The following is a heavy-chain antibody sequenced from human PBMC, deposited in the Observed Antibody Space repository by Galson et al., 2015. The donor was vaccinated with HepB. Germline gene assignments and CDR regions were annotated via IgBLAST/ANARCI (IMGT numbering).Heavy chain of an antibody. CDR1: GGSISSSSYY. D-gene: IGHD4-23*01. CDR3: ARHRGGTTVVTPPWYFDL. CDR2: IYYSGST. J-gene: IGHJ2*01. V-gene: IGHV4-39*01. Sequence: ETLSLTCTVSGGSISSSSYYWGWIRQPPGKGLEWIGSIYYSGSTYYNPSLKSRVTISVDTSKNQFSLKLSSVTAADTAVYYCARHRGGTTVVTPPWYFDLWGRGTLVTVSS.